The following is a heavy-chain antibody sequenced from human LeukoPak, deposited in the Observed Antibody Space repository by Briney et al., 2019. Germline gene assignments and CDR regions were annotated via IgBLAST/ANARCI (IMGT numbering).Heavy chain of an antibody. Sequence: GGSLRLSCAASGFTFSRNAMSWVRQAPGKGLEWVSSTSGSGSSTYYLGSVKGRFTISRDNSQNTLYLQMNSLTGEDTAVYYCAKVKNDAFDVWGQGTMVTVSS. CDR3: AKVKNDAFDV. D-gene: IGHD2-21*01. CDR1: GFTFSRNA. V-gene: IGHV3-23*01. J-gene: IGHJ3*01. CDR2: TSGSGSST.